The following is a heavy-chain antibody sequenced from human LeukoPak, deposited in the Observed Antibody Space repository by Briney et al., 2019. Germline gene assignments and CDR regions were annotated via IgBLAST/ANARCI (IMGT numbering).Heavy chain of an antibody. CDR3: ARGGYCISGSCSELYYYYGMDV. Sequence: GGSRRPSVAASGFSFITNTINWVPQPPGKGLKWVSYIISISRTIYYADSVKGRFTISRDNAKNSLYLQMSSLRAEDTAVYYCARGGYCISGSCSELYYYYGMDVWGQGTTVTVSS. J-gene: IGHJ6*02. CDR1: GFSFITNT. CDR2: IISISRTI. D-gene: IGHD2-15*01. V-gene: IGHV3-48*04.